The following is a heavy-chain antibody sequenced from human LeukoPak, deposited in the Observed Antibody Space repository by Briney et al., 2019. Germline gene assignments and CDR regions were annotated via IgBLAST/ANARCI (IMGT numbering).Heavy chain of an antibody. CDR3: AREGWAAGQKSFDY. V-gene: IGHV3-23*01. Sequence: GGSLRLSCAASGFTFTSYSMNWVRQAPGKGLEWVSTISGGGGSTYYADSVKGRFTISRDNSKNTLYLQMNSLRAEDTAVYYCAREGWAAGQKSFDYWGQGTLVTVSS. D-gene: IGHD6-13*01. CDR2: ISGGGGST. CDR1: GFTFTSYS. J-gene: IGHJ4*02.